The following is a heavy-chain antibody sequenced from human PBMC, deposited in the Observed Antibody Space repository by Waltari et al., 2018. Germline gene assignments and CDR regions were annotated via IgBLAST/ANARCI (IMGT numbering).Heavy chain of an antibody. CDR2: IRRDGSQA. J-gene: IGHJ4*02. V-gene: IGHV3-7*01. D-gene: IGHD4-17*01. CDR3: ARESTASNEGV. Sequence: EEQLVESGGGLVQPGGSLRLSCEGSGFTFRNYWMSWVRQAPGKGLEWVANIRRDGSQANYVDSVKGRFTISRDNAKKSLYLQMNRLRAEDTGVYYCARESTASNEGVWGQGTLVTVSS. CDR1: GFTFRNYW.